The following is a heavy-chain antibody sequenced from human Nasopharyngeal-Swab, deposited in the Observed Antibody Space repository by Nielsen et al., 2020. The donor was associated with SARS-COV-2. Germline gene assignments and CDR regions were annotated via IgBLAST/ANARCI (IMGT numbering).Heavy chain of an antibody. CDR2: IDPSDSYT. CDR1: GYSFTSYW. D-gene: IGHD3-22*01. Sequence: GGSLRLSCKGSGYSFTSYWISWVRQMPGKGLEWMGRIDPSDSYTNYSPSFQGHVTISADKSISTAYLQWSSLKASDTAMYYCASQANYYASSGHEYFQHWGQGTLVTVSS. CDR3: ASQANYYASSGHEYFQH. J-gene: IGHJ1*01. V-gene: IGHV5-10-1*01.